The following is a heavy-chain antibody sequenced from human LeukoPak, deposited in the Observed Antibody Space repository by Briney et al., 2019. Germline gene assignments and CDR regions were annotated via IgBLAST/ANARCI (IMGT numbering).Heavy chain of an antibody. CDR2: IYPGDSDT. CDR3: ARRDCSGGSCYYHAFDI. V-gene: IGHV5-51*01. D-gene: IGHD2-15*01. J-gene: IGHJ3*02. Sequence: GESLKISCKGSGYSFTSYWIGWVRQMPGKGLEWMGIIYPGDSDTRYSPSFQGQVTISADKSISTAYLQWSSLKASDTAMYYCARRDCSGGSCYYHAFDIWVQGTMVTVSS. CDR1: GYSFTSYW.